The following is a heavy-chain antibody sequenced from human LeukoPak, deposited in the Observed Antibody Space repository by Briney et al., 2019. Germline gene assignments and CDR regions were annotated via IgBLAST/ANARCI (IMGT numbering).Heavy chain of an antibody. J-gene: IGHJ6*02. V-gene: IGHV3-23*01. D-gene: IGHD3-22*01. CDR2: ISGSGGRT. CDR3: AKERYYYDSSGYYPYGMDV. Sequence: GGSLRLSCSASGFTFDDYAMHWVRQAGGKGLEWGSAISGSGGRTYYADSVKGRFTISRDNSKNTLYLQMNSLRAEDTAVYYCAKERYYYDSSGYYPYGMDVWGQGTTVTVSS. CDR1: GFTFDDYA.